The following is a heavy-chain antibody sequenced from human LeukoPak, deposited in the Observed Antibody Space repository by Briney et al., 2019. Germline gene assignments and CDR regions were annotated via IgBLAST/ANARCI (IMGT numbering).Heavy chain of an antibody. V-gene: IGHV4-34*01. CDR3: ARGVDYYGV. CDR2: INHSGGT. J-gene: IGHJ4*02. Sequence: SETLSLTCAVYGGSFSGYSWNWIRQPPVKGLEWIGEINHSGGTNYNPSLKSRVTISVDTSKKQFSLKLSSVTAADTAVYFCARGVDYYGVWGQGTLVTVSS. CDR1: GGSFSGYS. D-gene: IGHD3-10*01.